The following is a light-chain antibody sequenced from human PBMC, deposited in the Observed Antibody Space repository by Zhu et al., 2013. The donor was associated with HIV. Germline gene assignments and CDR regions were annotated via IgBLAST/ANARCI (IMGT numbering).Light chain of an antibody. CDR1: QSVANS. V-gene: IGKV3-11*01. J-gene: IGKJ2*01. CDR3: HXSXYRLLTL. CDR2: DAT. Sequence: EIVLTQSPVTLSLSPGERATLSCRASQSVANSLAWYQQKPGQAPRLLIYDATNRAAGIPARFRGSGSGTDFTLTITNLEPEDVATYYCHXSXYRLLTLFGQGTKLEIK.